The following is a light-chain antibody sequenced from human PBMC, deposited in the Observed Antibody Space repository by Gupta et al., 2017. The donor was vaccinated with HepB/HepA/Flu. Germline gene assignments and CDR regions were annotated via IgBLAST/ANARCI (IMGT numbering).Light chain of an antibody. CDR2: GAS. V-gene: IGKV3-20*01. Sequence: EIVLTQSQGILSLFPGERATLSCRASQTVSSRYFAWYQQKPGQAASVLIYGASSRAPGLPDRFSGSGSGTDFTLTISRLEPEDVAVYYCQQYVSSFPITFGQGTRLDI. CDR3: QQYVSSFPIT. J-gene: IGKJ5*01. CDR1: QTVSSRY.